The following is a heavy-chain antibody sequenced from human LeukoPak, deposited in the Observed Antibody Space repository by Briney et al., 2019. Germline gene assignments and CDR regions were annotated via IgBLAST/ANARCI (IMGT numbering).Heavy chain of an antibody. Sequence: SETLSLTCTVSGGSISSYYWSWIRQTPGKGLEWMGYLYDSGSTNYNPSLTSRVTISVDTSKNQFSLKLSSVTAADTAVYYCARLSYGDFTLDYWGQGTLVTVSS. D-gene: IGHD4-17*01. J-gene: IGHJ4*02. CDR1: GGSISSYY. CDR2: LYDSGST. V-gene: IGHV4-59*08. CDR3: ARLSYGDFTLDY.